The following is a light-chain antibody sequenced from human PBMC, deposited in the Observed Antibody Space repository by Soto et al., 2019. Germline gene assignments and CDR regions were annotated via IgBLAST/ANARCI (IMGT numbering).Light chain of an antibody. CDR1: SSDVGGYNY. J-gene: IGLJ3*02. V-gene: IGLV2-14*01. CDR2: EVR. Sequence: QLVLTQPASVSGSPGQSITISCTGTSSDVGGYNYVSWYQQHPGTAPKLMIYEVRNRPSGVSDRFSGSRSGNTASLTISGLQAEDESHYYCISYTSSSTWVFGGGTKLTVL. CDR3: ISYTSSSTWV.